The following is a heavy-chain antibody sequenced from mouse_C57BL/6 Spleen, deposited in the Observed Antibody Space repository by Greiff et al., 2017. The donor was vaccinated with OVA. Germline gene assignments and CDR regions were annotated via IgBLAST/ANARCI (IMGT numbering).Heavy chain of an antibody. D-gene: IGHD3-2*02. V-gene: IGHV1-69*01. Sequence: VQLQQPGAELVMPGASVKLSCKASGYTFTSYWMHWVKQRPGQGLEWIGEIDPSDSYTNYNQKFKGKSTLTVDKSSSTAYMQLSSLTSEDSAVYYCARRGETAQATDYAMDYWGQGTSVTVSS. CDR3: ARRGETAQATDYAMDY. J-gene: IGHJ4*01. CDR1: GYTFTSYW. CDR2: IDPSDSYT.